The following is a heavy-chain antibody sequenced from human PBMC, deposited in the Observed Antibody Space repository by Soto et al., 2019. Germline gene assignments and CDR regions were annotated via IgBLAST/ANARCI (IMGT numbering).Heavy chain of an antibody. CDR1: GGSISSYY. CDR2: ISNIGST. Sequence: QVQLQESGPGLVKPSETLSLTCTVSGGSISSYYWSWIRQPPGKGLEWIGYISNIGSTDYNPSLKSRVTISVDTSKNQFSLKLISVTAADTAIYYCARHLTYGGPDFEYWGQEPRSPSPQ. D-gene: IGHD4-17*01. CDR3: ARHLTYGGPDFEY. V-gene: IGHV4-59*08. J-gene: IGHJ4*01.